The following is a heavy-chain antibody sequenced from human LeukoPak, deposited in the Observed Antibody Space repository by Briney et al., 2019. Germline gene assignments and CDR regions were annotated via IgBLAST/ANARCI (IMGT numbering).Heavy chain of an antibody. CDR3: AKDRDKAVVAAGVDWFDP. D-gene: IGHD2-15*01. CDR2: ISESGDTT. Sequence: GGSLRLSCAASGFTFSIHAMTWVRQAPGKGLEWVSVISESGDTTYYADSVKGRFIISRDNSKNTLYLQMNSLRADDTAVYYCAKDRDKAVVAAGVDWFDPWGQGTLVTVSS. J-gene: IGHJ5*02. CDR1: GFTFSIHA. V-gene: IGHV3-23*01.